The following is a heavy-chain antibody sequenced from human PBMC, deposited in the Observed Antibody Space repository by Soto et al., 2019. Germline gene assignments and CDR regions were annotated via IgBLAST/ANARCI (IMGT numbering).Heavy chain of an antibody. CDR1: GGSISSSSYY. CDR2: IYYGGST. CDR3: ARRDSSTWYPNDY. V-gene: IGHV4-39*01. D-gene: IGHD6-13*01. J-gene: IGHJ4*02. Sequence: QLQLQESGPGLVKPSETLSLTCTVSGGSISSSSYYWGWIRQPPGKGLEWIGSIYYGGSTYYNPSLKSRVTISVDTSKNQFSLNLSSVTAADTAVYYCARRDSSTWYPNDYWGQGTLVNVSS.